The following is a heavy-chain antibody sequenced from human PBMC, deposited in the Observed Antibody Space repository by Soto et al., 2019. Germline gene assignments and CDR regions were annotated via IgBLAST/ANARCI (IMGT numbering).Heavy chain of an antibody. V-gene: IGHV1-3*04. CDR1: GYYFSSYS. Sequence: ASVKVSCKASGYYFSSYSLHWVRQAPGQGLEWMAWIDSDNGDIKYSEKFQDRVTITRDTSASASMELRSLRSEDTAVYYCARDTAPSYVWG. D-gene: IGHD4-17*01. J-gene: IGHJ6*02. CDR3: ARDTAPSYV. CDR2: IDSDNGDI.